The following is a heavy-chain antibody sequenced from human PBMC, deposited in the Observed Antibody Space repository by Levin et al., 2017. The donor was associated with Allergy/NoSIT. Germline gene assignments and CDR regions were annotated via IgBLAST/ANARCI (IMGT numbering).Heavy chain of an antibody. D-gene: IGHD3-9*01. CDR3: ARRRYFDWSPPRRTTYNWFDP. J-gene: IGHJ5*02. CDR1: GGSISSSSYY. V-gene: IGHV4-39*01. CDR2: IYYSGST. Sequence: SETLSLTCTVSGGSISSSSYYWGWIRQPPGKGLEWIGSIYYSGSTYYNPSLKSRVTISVDTSKNQFSLKLSSVTAADTAVYYCARRRYFDWSPPRRTTYNWFDPWGQGTLVTVSS.